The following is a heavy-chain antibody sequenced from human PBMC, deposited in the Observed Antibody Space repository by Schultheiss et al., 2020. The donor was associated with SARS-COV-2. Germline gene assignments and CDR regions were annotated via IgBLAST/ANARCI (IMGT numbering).Heavy chain of an antibody. V-gene: IGHV4-34*01. Sequence: SQTLSLTCAAYGGSLSAYYCSWIRQSPGTGLEWIGEINHSVSTNYNPSLKSRVTISLDTSKNQFSLKLTSVTAADTAVYYCARRMGFGDWSFDSWGQGTLVTVSS. CDR1: GGSLSAYY. CDR3: ARRMGFGDWSFDS. J-gene: IGHJ4*02. D-gene: IGHD3-10*01. CDR2: INHSVST.